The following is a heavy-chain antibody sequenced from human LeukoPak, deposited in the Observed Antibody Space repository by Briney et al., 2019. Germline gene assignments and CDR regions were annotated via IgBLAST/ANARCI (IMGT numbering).Heavy chain of an antibody. V-gene: IGHV3-15*01. CDR2: IKNKGDGGTT. J-gene: IGHJ4*02. CDR3: TTDLNARGNYYDSSGYVSTIDY. Sequence: GGSLRLSCAASGLTFSTAWMSWVRQAPGKGLEWVGRIKNKGDGGTTDYAAPVKGRFTISRDDSKNTLYLQMNSLKTEDSAVYYCTTDLNARGNYYDSSGYVSTIDYWGQGTLVTVSS. D-gene: IGHD3-22*01. CDR1: GLTFSTAW.